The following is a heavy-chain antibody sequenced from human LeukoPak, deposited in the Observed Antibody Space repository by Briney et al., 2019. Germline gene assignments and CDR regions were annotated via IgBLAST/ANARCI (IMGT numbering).Heavy chain of an antibody. J-gene: IGHJ4*02. CDR3: TTGGSGYELDY. CDR1: GFTFGDFA. CDR2: IKSKTDGGTT. V-gene: IGHV3-15*01. D-gene: IGHD5-12*01. Sequence: GGSLRLSCTASGFTFGDFAVTWVRQAPGKGLEWVGRIKSKTDGGTTDYAAPVKGRFTISRDDSKNTLYLQMNSLKTEDTAVYYCTTGGSGYELDYWGQGTLVTVSS.